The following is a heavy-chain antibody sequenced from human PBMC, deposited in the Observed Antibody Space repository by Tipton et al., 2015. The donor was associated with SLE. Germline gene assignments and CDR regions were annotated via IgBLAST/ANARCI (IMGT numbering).Heavy chain of an antibody. J-gene: IGHJ4*02. Sequence: QVQLVQSGAEVKKPGSSVKVSCKASGGTFSSYTISWVRQAPGQGLEWMGRTIPILGIANYAQKFQGRVTITADKSTSTAYMELSSLRSEDTAVYYCARGEGGYAFDIWGQGTLVTVSS. D-gene: IGHD3-9*01. CDR1: GGTFSSYT. V-gene: IGHV1-69*09. CDR2: TIPILGIA. CDR3: ARGEGGYAFDI.